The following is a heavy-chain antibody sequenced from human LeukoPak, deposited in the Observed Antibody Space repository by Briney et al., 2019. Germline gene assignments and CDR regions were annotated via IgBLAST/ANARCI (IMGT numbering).Heavy chain of an antibody. CDR1: GGSFSGYY. CDR2: IYTSGST. CDR3: ARGVINRVAGYYFDY. J-gene: IGHJ4*02. D-gene: IGHD6-19*01. V-gene: IGHV4-4*08. Sequence: SETLSLTCAVYGGSFSGYYWSWIRQPPGKGLEWIGRIYTSGSTNYNPSLKSRVTISVDTSKNQFSLKLSSVTAADTAVYYCARGVINRVAGYYFDYWGQGTLVTVSS.